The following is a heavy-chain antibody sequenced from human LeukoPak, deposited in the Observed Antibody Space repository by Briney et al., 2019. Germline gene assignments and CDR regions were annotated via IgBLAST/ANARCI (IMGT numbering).Heavy chain of an antibody. V-gene: IGHV1-24*01. D-gene: IGHD6-6*01. CDR2: FDPEDGET. CDR3: ARWGAARRGGPTYYYYYMDV. J-gene: IGHJ6*03. CDR1: GYTLTELS. Sequence: ASVKVSCKVSGYTLTELSMHWVRQAPGKGLEWMGGFDPEDGETIYAQKFQGRVTMTEDTSTDTAYMELSSLRSEDTAVYYCARWGAARRGGPTYYYYYMDVWGKGTTVTVSS.